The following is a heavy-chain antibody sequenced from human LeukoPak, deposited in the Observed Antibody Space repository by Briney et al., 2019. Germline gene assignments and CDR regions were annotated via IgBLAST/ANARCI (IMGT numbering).Heavy chain of an antibody. Sequence: GASVKVSCKASGYTFTSYYMHWVRQAPGQGLEWMGIINPSGGSTSYAQKFQGRVTMTRDMSTSTVYMELSSLRSEDTAVYYCASSYYYDSSSDAFDIWGQGTMVTVSS. J-gene: IGHJ3*02. CDR2: INPSGGST. CDR3: ASSYYYDSSSDAFDI. V-gene: IGHV1-46*01. D-gene: IGHD3-22*01. CDR1: GYTFTSYY.